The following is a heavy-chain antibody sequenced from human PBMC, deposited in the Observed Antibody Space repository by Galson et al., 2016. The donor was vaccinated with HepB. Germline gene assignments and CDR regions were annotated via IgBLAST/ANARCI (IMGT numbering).Heavy chain of an antibody. CDR3: AREGRVYNSSGYFFGYFDY. Sequence: SLRLSCATSGFTFSDYYMTWLRQAPGKGLEYVSVISDNGGRTYYANSVTGRFTISRDNSKNTLYLQMGSPRAEDMAVYYCAREGRVYNSSGYFFGYFDYWGQGALVTVSS. CDR2: ISDNGGRT. CDR1: GFTFSDYY. D-gene: IGHD3-22*01. J-gene: IGHJ4*02. V-gene: IGHV3-64*01.